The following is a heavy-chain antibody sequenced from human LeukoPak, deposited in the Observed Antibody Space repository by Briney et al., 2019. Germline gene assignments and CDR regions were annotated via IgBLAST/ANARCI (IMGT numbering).Heavy chain of an antibody. V-gene: IGHV4-39*07. D-gene: IGHD4-17*01. Sequence: SETLSLTCTVSGGSISSSSYYWGWIRQPPGKGLEWIGSIYYSGSTYYNPSLKSRVTISLDTSKNQFSLKLSSVTAADTAVYYCASYGDYGEHGVDYWGQGTLVTVSS. J-gene: IGHJ4*02. CDR3: ASYGDYGEHGVDY. CDR1: GGSISSSSYY. CDR2: IYYSGST.